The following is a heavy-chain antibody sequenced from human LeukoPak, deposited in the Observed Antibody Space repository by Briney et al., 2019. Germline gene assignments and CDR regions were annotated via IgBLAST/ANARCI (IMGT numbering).Heavy chain of an antibody. Sequence: PGGSLSLSCAASGFIFRNYAMSWVRQAPGKGLEWGSAITGSGDTTYYADSVKGRFTISRDNSKNTLYVEMNTLRAEDTAVYYCAKWGDYDILTGYYVSDFWGQGDLVTVSS. CDR1: GFIFRNYA. D-gene: IGHD3-9*01. CDR2: ITGSGDTT. J-gene: IGHJ4*02. CDR3: AKWGDYDILTGYYVSDF. V-gene: IGHV3-23*01.